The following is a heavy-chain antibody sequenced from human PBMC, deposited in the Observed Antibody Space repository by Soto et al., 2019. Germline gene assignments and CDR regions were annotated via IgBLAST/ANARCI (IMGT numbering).Heavy chain of an antibody. V-gene: IGHV4-39*01. J-gene: IGHJ4*02. Sequence: QLQLQESGPGLVKSSETLSLTCTVSGGSISSSHYWGWIRQPPGKGLVWIGSGFYSGSPYYSPSFKSRITISVDTSKNQFSLRVRSVTATDTAVYFCARHYNTGAFFDYWGQGNLVTVSS. D-gene: IGHD1-20*01. CDR2: GFYSGSP. CDR3: ARHYNTGAFFDY. CDR1: GGSISSSHY.